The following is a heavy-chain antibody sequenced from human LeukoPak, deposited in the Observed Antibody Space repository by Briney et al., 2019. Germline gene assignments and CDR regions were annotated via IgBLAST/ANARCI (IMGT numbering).Heavy chain of an antibody. D-gene: IGHD3-10*01. CDR2: MNPNSGNT. CDR1: GYTFTSYD. J-gene: IGHJ6*02. Sequence: ASVKVSCKASGYTFTSYDINWVRQAPGQGLEWMGWMNPNSGNTGYAQKFQGRVTMTRNTSISTAYMELSSLRSEDTAVYYCARGRYYGSGSYYYYGMDVWGQGTTVTVSS. CDR3: ARGRYYGSGSYYYYGMDV. V-gene: IGHV1-8*01.